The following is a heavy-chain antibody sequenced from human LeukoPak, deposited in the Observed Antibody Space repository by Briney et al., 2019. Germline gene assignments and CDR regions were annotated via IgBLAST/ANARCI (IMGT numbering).Heavy chain of an antibody. J-gene: IGHJ4*02. CDR3: ATVMVRGISRFCDY. CDR2: ISSSGSYI. V-gene: IGHV3-21*01. D-gene: IGHD3-10*01. CDR1: GFTFSSYS. Sequence: PGGSLRLSCAASGFTFSSYSMNWVRQAPGKGLEWVSSISSSGSYIYYADSVKGRFTISRDNAKNSLYLQMNSLRAEDTAVYYCATVMVRGISRFCDYWGQGTLVTVSS.